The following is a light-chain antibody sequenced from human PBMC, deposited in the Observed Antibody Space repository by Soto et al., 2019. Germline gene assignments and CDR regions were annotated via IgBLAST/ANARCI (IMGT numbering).Light chain of an antibody. CDR3: SSYTGSSYV. CDR1: GSDVGDYNY. V-gene: IGLV2-8*01. Sequence: QSVLTQPHSASGSPGQSVTISCTGTGSDVGDYNYVSWYQQHPGKAPKLMIYEVSKRPSGVPDRFSGSKSGNTASLTVSGLQAEDEANYYCSSYTGSSYVFGTGTKLTVL. J-gene: IGLJ1*01. CDR2: EVS.